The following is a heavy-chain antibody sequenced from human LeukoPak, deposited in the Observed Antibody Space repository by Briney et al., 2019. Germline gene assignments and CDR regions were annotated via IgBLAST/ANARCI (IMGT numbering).Heavy chain of an antibody. Sequence: ASVKVSCKASGYTFTSYDINWVRQATGQGREGMGWMNPNSGNTGYAQKFQGRVTITRNTSISTAYMELSSLRSGHTVADQCTTGSCELRVCNWGQRTLVSVSS. CDR3: TTGSCELRVCN. CDR2: MNPNSGNT. D-gene: IGHD4-11*01. CDR1: GYTFTSYD. V-gene: IGHV1-8*03. J-gene: IGHJ1*01.